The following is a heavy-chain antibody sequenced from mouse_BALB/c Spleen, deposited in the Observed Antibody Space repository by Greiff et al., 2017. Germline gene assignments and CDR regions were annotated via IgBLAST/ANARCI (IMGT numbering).Heavy chain of an antibody. D-gene: IGHD4-1*01. J-gene: IGHJ4*01. CDR2: IRLKSNNYAT. V-gene: IGHV6-6*02. Sequence: EVKLMESGGGLVQPGGSMKLSCVASGFTFSNYWMNWVRQSPEKGLEWVAEIRLKSNNYATHYAESVKGRFTISRDDSKSSVYLQMNNLRAEDTGIYYCTTRGKLGAMDYWGQGTSVTVSS. CDR3: TTRGKLGAMDY. CDR1: GFTFSNYW.